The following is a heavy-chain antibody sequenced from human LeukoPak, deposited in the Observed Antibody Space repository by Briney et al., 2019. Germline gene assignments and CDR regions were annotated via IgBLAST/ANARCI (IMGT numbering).Heavy chain of an antibody. CDR2: ISWNSGSI. J-gene: IGHJ4*02. D-gene: IGHD5-18*01. Sequence: GGSLRLSCAASGFIFDDYAMHWVRQAPGKGLEWVSGISWNSGSIGYADSVKGRFTISRDNAKNSLYLQMNSLRAEDTAVYYCAKNAHYQGYSYGGIDYWGQGTLVTVSS. V-gene: IGHV3-9*01. CDR3: AKNAHYQGYSYGGIDY. CDR1: GFIFDDYA.